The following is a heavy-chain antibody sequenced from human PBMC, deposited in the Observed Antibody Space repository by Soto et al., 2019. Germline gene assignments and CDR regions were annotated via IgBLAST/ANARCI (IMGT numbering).Heavy chain of an antibody. V-gene: IGHV3-11*01. J-gene: IGHJ6*02. CDR3: ASRSPFPYSSGWYYYYGMDV. D-gene: IGHD6-19*01. CDR1: GFTFSDYY. CDR2: ISSSGSTI. Sequence: GESLKISCAASGFTFSDYYMSWIRQAPGKGLEWVSYISSSGSTIYYADSVKGRFTISRDNAKNSLYLQMNSLRAEDTALYYCASRSPFPYSSGWYYYYGMDVWGQGTTVTVSS.